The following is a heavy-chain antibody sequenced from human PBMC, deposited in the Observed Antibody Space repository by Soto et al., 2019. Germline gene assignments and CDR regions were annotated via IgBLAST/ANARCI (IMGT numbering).Heavy chain of an antibody. CDR1: GDTFISSG. CDR2: ISGYKGDT. Sequence: VQSGAEVKKPGASVKVSCKASGDTFISSGISWVRQAPGQGLEWMGWISGYKGDTNYAQKFQGRVTLTTDTSTSTAYMELRGLTPGDTAIYYCARIEYCSGGNCYSAFDIWGQGTLVTVSS. J-gene: IGHJ3*02. D-gene: IGHD2-15*01. CDR3: ARIEYCSGGNCYSAFDI. V-gene: IGHV1-18*01.